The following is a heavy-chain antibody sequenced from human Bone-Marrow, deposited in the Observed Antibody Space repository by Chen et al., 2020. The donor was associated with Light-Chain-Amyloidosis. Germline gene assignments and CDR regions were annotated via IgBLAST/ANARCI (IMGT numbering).Heavy chain of an antibody. D-gene: IGHD5-12*01. J-gene: IGHJ4*02. V-gene: IGHV5-51*01. CDR2: IYPDDSDA. CDR1: GYTFPNYG. Sequence: EVQLEQSGPEVKQPGESLQISCKGHGYTFPNYGIGWVRQMPGKGLEWMGVIYPDDSDARYSPSFEGQVTISADKSITTAYLQWRSLKASDTAMYYCARRRDGYNFDYWGQGTLVTVSS. CDR3: ARRRDGYNFDY.